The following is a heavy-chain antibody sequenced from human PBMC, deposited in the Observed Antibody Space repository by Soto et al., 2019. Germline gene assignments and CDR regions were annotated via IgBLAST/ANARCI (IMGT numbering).Heavy chain of an antibody. CDR1: GYTFTGYY. J-gene: IGHJ4*02. Sequence: QVQLVQSGAEVKKPGASVKVSCKASGYTFTGYYMHWVRQAPGQGLEWMGWINPNSGGTNYAQKFQGWFTMTRDTSISTAYMELSRLRSDDTAVYYCARGPYCTNGVCLYYFDYWGQGTLVTVSS. V-gene: IGHV1-2*04. D-gene: IGHD2-8*01. CDR3: ARGPYCTNGVCLYYFDY. CDR2: INPNSGGT.